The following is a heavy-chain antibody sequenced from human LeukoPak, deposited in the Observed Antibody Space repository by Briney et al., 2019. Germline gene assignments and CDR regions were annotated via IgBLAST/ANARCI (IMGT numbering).Heavy chain of an antibody. Sequence: PGGSLRLSCTASGLTFGDYALSWFRQAPGKGLEWVGFIIRKAHGGTTEYAASVKGRFTISRDDSKSIAYLQMHSLKTEDTAVYYCSRDLFGSGTGYDAFDIWGQGTMVTVSS. V-gene: IGHV3-49*03. J-gene: IGHJ3*02. CDR1: GLTFGDYA. D-gene: IGHD3-10*01. CDR3: SRDLFGSGTGYDAFDI. CDR2: IIRKAHGGTT.